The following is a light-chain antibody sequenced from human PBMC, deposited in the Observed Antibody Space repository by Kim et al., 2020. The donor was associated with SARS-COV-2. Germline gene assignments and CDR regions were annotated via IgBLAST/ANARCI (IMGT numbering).Light chain of an antibody. CDR3: AAWDDSLSGWV. CDR2: RNN. CDR1: STNIGNNY. J-gene: IGLJ3*02. V-gene: IGLV1-47*01. Sequence: GQRVTFSCSGSSTNIGNNYVYWSQQLPGTPPKLLIYRNNQRPSGVPDRFSGSKSGTSASLAISGLRSEDEADYYCAAWDDSLSGWVFGGGTQLTVL.